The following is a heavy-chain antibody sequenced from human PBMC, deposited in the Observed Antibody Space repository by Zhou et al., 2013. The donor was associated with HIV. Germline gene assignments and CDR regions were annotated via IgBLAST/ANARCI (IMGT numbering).Heavy chain of an antibody. Sequence: QVQLVQSGAEVKKPGASVKVSCKASGYTFTSYDINWVRQATGQGLEWMGWMNPNSGNTGYAQKFQGRVTITRNTSISTAYMELSSLRSEDTAVYYCARGHKYHLGYCSSTSCPYYYYYMDVWGKGTTVTVSS. V-gene: IGHV1-8*03. CDR3: ARGHKYHLGYCSSTSCPYYYYYMDV. J-gene: IGHJ6*03. D-gene: IGHD2-2*01. CDR2: MNPNSGNT. CDR1: GYTFTSYD.